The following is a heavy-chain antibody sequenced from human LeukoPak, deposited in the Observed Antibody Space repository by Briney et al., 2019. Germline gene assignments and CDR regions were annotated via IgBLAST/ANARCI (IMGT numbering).Heavy chain of an antibody. CDR1: GFTFNTYA. D-gene: IGHD3-22*01. Sequence: PGRSLRLSCAASGFTFNTYAMYCVRQAPGKGLEWVAVIWSDGTNKYYADSVKGRFTISRDNSKNTLDLQMNSLRAEDTAVYYCARGPTDSSGYYAFHHWGQGTLVTVSS. V-gene: IGHV3-33*01. CDR2: IWSDGTNK. J-gene: IGHJ1*01. CDR3: ARGPTDSSGYYAFHH.